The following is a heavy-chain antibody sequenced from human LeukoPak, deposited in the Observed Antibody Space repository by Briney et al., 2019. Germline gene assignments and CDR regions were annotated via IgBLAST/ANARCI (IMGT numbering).Heavy chain of an antibody. J-gene: IGHJ6*03. D-gene: IGHD1-26*01. Sequence: SDTLSLTCTVSGDSISSFTSSSYFWAWIRQPPGKGLEWIGNVYYTGRTYSNPSLRSRVTVSVDTSKNQFSLRLSSVTAADTAVYYCARHLLGRGADYYFFYMDVWGKGTTVTVSS. V-gene: IGHV4-39*01. CDR3: ARHLLGRGADYYFFYMDV. CDR1: GDSISSFTSSSYF. CDR2: VYYTGRT.